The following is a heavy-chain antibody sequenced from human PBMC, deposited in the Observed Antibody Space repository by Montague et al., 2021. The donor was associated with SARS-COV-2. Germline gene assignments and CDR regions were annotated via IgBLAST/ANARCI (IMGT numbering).Heavy chain of an antibody. J-gene: IGHJ4*02. Sequence: SLRLSCAASGFSFSTYAMIWVRQAPGKGLEWVAAIGGNGRGTYHAASVKGRFTISRDNSKSTVNLLMNSLTVGDTAVYFCAKAYDSGGYNYERGADYWGQGTLVTVS. CDR3: AKAYDSGGYNYERGADY. D-gene: IGHD3-22*01. CDR2: IGGNGRGT. CDR1: GFSFSTYA. V-gene: IGHV3-23*01.